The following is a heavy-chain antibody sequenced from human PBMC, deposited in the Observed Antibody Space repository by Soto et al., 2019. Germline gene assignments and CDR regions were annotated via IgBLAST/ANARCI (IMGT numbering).Heavy chain of an antibody. CDR1: RGTFRSYT. J-gene: IGHJ6*02. CDR3: ARVPIVLVPAAMFSPVPNYYYYGMDV. Sequence: GASAQVSCKACRGTFRSYTSSWVRQANGQGLEWMGRIIPILGIANYAQKFQGRVTITADKSTSTAYMELSSLRSEDTAVYYCARVPIVLVPAAMFSPVPNYYYYGMDVWGQGTTVTVSS. V-gene: IGHV1-69*02. CDR2: IIPILGIA. D-gene: IGHD2-2*01.